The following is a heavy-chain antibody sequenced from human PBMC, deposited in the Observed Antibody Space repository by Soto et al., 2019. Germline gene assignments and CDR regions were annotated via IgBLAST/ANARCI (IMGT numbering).Heavy chain of an antibody. CDR2: IYYSGPS. D-gene: IGHD1-26*01. Sequence: SETLSLTCTVSGGSVSRDSNFLSWIRQPPGKGLEWIGYIYYSGPSRYNPSLESRVTISIDSSKNQVSLTLTSVTEADTAVYYCARGDSHYAHWGRGTLVTVSS. CDR3: ARGDSHYAH. J-gene: IGHJ4*02. CDR1: GGSVSRDSNF. V-gene: IGHV4-61*01.